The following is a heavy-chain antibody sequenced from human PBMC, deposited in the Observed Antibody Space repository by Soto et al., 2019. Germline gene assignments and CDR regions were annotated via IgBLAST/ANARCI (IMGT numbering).Heavy chain of an antibody. J-gene: IGHJ4*02. V-gene: IGHV4-4*02. D-gene: IGHD3-10*01. Sequence: QVQLQESGPGLVKPSGTLSLTCAVSGGSISSSNWWSWVRQPPGKGLEWIGKIYHSGCTNYNPFLMSRVTMSVDKSQNEFSLRLRSVTAADTAVYYCARVYMVRGSIIRYFDYWGQGTLVSVSS. CDR3: ARVYMVRGSIIRYFDY. CDR2: IYHSGCT. CDR1: GGSISSSNW.